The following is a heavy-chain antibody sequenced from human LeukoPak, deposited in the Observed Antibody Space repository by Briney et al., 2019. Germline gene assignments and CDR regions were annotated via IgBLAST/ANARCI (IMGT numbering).Heavy chain of an antibody. CDR2: INPNSGGT. CDR3: ARLDTAMVLYSFDY. J-gene: IGHJ4*02. Sequence: GASVKVSCKASGYTFTGYYMHWARQAPGQGLEWMGWINPNSGGTNYAQKFQGRVTMTRDTSISTAYMELSRLRSDDTAVYYCARLDTAMVLYSFDYWGQGTLVTVSS. CDR1: GYTFTGYY. V-gene: IGHV1-2*02. D-gene: IGHD5-18*01.